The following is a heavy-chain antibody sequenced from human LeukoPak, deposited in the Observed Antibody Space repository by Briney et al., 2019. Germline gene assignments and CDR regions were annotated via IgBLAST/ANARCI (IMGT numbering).Heavy chain of an antibody. D-gene: IGHD3-22*01. J-gene: IGHJ4*02. CDR1: GGSISTNNYY. V-gene: IGHV4-39*01. Sequence: KPSETLSLTCTVSGGSISTNNYYWGWIRQPPGKGLEWIGTIYYTGRTYDNPSLKSRVTVSVDTSKNQFSLKLSSVTAADTAVYYCARPLYDRSGYYYFDYWGQGTLVTVSS. CDR2: IYYTGRT. CDR3: ARPLYDRSGYYYFDY.